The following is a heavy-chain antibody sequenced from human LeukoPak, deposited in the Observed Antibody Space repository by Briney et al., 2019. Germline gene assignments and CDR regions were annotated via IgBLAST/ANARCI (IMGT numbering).Heavy chain of an antibody. CDR2: LDESGRP. Sequence: SPSETLSLTCSVSGGSIRSGDHHWAWVRQPPGKALEFIGSLDESGRPYYNRPLKSRVSISGDMSGKQFSLNLTSVTAADTAVYFCARDLGGYPFFMDVWGRGTTVIVSS. J-gene: IGHJ6*03. V-gene: IGHV4-39*07. CDR3: ARDLGGYPFFMDV. CDR1: GGSIRSGDHH. D-gene: IGHD2-15*01.